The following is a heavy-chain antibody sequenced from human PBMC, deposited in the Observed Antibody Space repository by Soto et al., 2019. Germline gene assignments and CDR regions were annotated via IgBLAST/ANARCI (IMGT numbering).Heavy chain of an antibody. V-gene: IGHV1-58*01. CDR2: IVVGSGNT. CDR3: AAESSYYYYGMDV. CDR1: GFTFTSSA. J-gene: IGHJ6*02. Sequence: QMQLVQSGPEVKKPGTSVKVSCKASGFTFTSSAVQWVRQARGQRLEWIGWIVVGSGNTNYAQKFQERGTITRDMSTSTAYMELSSLRSEDTAVYYCAAESSYYYYGMDVWGQGTTVTVSS.